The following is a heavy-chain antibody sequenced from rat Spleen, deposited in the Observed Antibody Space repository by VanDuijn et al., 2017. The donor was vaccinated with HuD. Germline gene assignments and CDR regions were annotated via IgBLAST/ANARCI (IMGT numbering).Heavy chain of an antibody. CDR2: ISTGGGST. V-gene: IGHV5-27*01. D-gene: IGHD1-6*01. J-gene: IGHJ2*01. CDR1: GFTFSNYY. Sequence: EVQLVESGGGLVQPGRSLKLSCAASGFTFSNYYMAWVRQAPTMGLEWVAYISTGGGSTYYRDSVKGRFTISRDNAKSTLYLQMDSLRSEDTATYYCTTYYGSLFDYWGQGVMVTVSS. CDR3: TTYYGSLFDY.